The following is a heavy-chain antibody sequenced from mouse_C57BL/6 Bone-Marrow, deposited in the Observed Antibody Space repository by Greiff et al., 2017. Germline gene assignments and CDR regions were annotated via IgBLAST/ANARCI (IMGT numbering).Heavy chain of an antibody. CDR2: ISGGGGNT. V-gene: IGHV5-9*01. J-gene: IGHJ4*01. D-gene: IGHD1-1*01. CDR1: GFTFSSYT. Sequence: EVQLVESGGGLVKPGGSLKLSCAASGFTFSSYTMSWVRQTPEKRLEWVATISGGGGNTYYPDSVKGRFTISRDNAKNTLYLQMSSLRSEDTALYYCASLYYYGSDYYAMDYWGQGTSVTVSS. CDR3: ASLYYYGSDYYAMDY.